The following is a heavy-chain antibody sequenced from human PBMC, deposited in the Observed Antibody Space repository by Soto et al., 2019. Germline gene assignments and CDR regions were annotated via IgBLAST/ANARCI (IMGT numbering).Heavy chain of an antibody. J-gene: IGHJ4*02. CDR2: ISTSKGDT. CDR3: ATRSPAFDY. V-gene: IGHV1-18*01. Sequence: QAQLVQSGPEVKKPGASVKVSCKTSGYTFTSYGISWVRQAPGQGLEWMGWISTSKGDTNYAQKFRGRVTMTTDTSTNTAYMELRSLSSDDTAVYYCATRSPAFDYWGQGTLVTVSS. CDR1: GYTFTSYG.